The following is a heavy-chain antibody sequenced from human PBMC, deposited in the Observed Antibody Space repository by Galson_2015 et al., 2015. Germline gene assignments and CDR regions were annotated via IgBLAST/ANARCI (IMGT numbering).Heavy chain of an antibody. J-gene: IGHJ1*01. CDR3: ARLADSPGLWDFQH. CDR2: IYSSGTT. V-gene: IGHV3-53*01. Sequence: SLGLSCAASGFTVSSNYMSWLRQAPGKGLEWVSLIYSSGTTYYADSVKGRFTISRDSSKNTLCLQMTSLRAEDTAVYYCARLADSPGLWDFQHWGRGTLVTVSS. CDR1: GFTVSSNY. D-gene: IGHD2-15*01.